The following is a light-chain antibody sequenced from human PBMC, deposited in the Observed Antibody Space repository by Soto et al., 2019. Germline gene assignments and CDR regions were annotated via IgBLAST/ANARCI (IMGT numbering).Light chain of an antibody. V-gene: IGKV3-15*01. Sequence: ETVMTQSPATLSLSPGERATLSCRASQSVSSKLVWYQQKPGQAPRFLIYGASTRATGIPARFRGSGSGTEFTLTIDSLQSEDFAVYYCQQYNDWPPAFGGATKVEIK. J-gene: IGKJ4*01. CDR1: QSVSSK. CDR2: GAS. CDR3: QQYNDWPPA.